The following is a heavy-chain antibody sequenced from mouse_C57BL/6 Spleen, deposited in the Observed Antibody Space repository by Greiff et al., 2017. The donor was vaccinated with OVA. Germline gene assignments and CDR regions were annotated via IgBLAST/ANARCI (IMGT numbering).Heavy chain of an antibody. CDR3: ARRTAQAPFAY. J-gene: IGHJ3*01. Sequence: VQLMQSGPVLVKPGASVKMSCTASGYTFTAYYMNWVQQSHGKSLEWIGVINTYSGGTSYNQKFKGKATLTVDKSASTAYMELNSLTSEDSAVYYCARRTAQAPFAYWGQGTLVTVSA. CDR1: GYTFTAYY. CDR2: INTYSGGT. V-gene: IGHV1-19*01. D-gene: IGHD3-2*02.